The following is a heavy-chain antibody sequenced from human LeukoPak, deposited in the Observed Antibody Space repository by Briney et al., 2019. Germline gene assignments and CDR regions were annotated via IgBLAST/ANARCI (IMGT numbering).Heavy chain of an antibody. CDR1: GYTFTSYD. V-gene: IGHV1-8*01. CDR2: MNPNSGNT. D-gene: IGHD3-10*01. Sequence: ASVKVSCKASGYTFTSYDINGVRQATGQGLEWMGWMNPNSGNTGYAQKFQGRVTMTRNTSISTAYMELRSLRSEDTAVYYCARGGELLWFGELYSNWFDPWGQGNLVTVSS. J-gene: IGHJ5*02. CDR3: ARGGELLWFGELYSNWFDP.